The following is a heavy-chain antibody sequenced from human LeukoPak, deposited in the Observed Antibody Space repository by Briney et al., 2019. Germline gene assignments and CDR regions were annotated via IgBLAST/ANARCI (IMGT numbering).Heavy chain of an antibody. V-gene: IGHV3-23*01. CDR3: AKDVGGSPEIYYYYYYMDV. D-gene: IGHD1-26*01. J-gene: IGHJ6*03. CDR2: ISGSGGST. CDR1: GFTFSSYA. Sequence: PGGSLRLSCAASGFTFSSYAMSWVRQAPGKGLEWVSAISGSGGSTYYADSVKGRFTISRDNSKNTLYLQMNSLRAEDTAVYYCAKDVGGSPEIYYYYYYMDVWGKGTTVTVSS.